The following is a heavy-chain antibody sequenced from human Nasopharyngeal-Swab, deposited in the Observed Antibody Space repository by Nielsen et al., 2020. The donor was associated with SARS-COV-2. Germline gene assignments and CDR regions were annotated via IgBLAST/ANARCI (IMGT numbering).Heavy chain of an antibody. CDR3: AKRDGLLWFGELQYYYYYYMDV. CDR2: ISGSGGST. Sequence: GESLKISCAASGFTFDNYAMSWVRQAPGKGLEWVSAISGSGGSTYYADSVKGRFTISRDNSKNTLYLQMNSLRAEDTAVYYCAKRDGLLWFGELQYYYYYYMDVWGKGTTVTVSS. V-gene: IGHV3-23*01. D-gene: IGHD3-10*01. CDR1: GFTFDNYA. J-gene: IGHJ6*03.